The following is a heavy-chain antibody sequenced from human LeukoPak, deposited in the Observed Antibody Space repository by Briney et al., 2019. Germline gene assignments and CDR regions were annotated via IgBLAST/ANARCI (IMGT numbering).Heavy chain of an antibody. J-gene: IGHJ3*02. CDR2: ISDDETYK. D-gene: IGHD5-12*01. CDR3: AREGYSGYDSPDAFDI. V-gene: IGHV3-30-3*01. CDR1: GFTFNSYS. Sequence: GRSLRLSCAASGFTFNSYSMHWVRQAPGKGLEWVTAISDDETYKFYADSVKGRFTISRDNSKNTLYLQMNSLRAEDTAVYYCAREGYSGYDSPDAFDIWGQGTMVTVSS.